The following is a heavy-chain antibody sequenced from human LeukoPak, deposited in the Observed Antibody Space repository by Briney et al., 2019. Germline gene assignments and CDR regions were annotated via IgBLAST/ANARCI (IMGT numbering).Heavy chain of an antibody. Sequence: PGRSLRLSCVASGFTSSSYEMNWVRQAPGKGLGWVSYISSSGSTIYYADSVKGRFTISRDNAKNPLYLQMNSLRAEDTAVYYCAELGITMIGGVWGKGTTVTISS. CDR1: GFTSSSYE. J-gene: IGHJ6*04. D-gene: IGHD3-10*02. V-gene: IGHV3-48*03. CDR3: AELGITMIGGV. CDR2: ISSSGSTI.